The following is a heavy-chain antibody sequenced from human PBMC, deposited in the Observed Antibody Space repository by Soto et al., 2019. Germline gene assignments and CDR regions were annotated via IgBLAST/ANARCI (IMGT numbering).Heavy chain of an antibody. J-gene: IGHJ6*02. CDR3: ATDGRYCSGGSCYSMDV. Sequence: ASVKVSGKVCGYTLTELSMHCVRQAPGKGLEWMGGFDPEDGETIYAQKFQGRVTMTEDTSTDTAYMELSSLRSEDTAVYYCATDGRYCSGGSCYSMDVWGQGTTVTVSS. V-gene: IGHV1-24*01. CDR2: FDPEDGET. CDR1: GYTLTELS. D-gene: IGHD2-15*01.